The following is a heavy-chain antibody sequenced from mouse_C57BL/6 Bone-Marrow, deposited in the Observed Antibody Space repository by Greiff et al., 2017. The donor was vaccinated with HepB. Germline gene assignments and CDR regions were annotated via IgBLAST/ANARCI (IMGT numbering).Heavy chain of an antibody. J-gene: IGHJ4*01. CDR3: ARSLYSNYTYYAMDY. Sequence: QVQLQQPGAELVKPGASVKLSCKASGYTFTSYWMHWVKQRPGQGLEWIGMIHPNSGSTNYNEKFKSKATLTVDKSSSTAYMQLSSLTSEDSAVSYCARSLYSNYTYYAMDYWGQGTSVTVSS. CDR1: GYTFTSYW. D-gene: IGHD2-5*01. CDR2: IHPNSGST. V-gene: IGHV1-64*01.